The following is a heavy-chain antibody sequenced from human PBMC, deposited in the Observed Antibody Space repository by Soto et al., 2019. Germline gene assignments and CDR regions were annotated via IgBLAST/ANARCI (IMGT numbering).Heavy chain of an antibody. CDR2: THYSGST. CDR3: ARDKITGLFDY. CDR1: GGSISSYY. J-gene: IGHJ4*02. V-gene: IGHV4-59*12. D-gene: IGHD2-8*02. Sequence: SETLSLTCTVSGGSISSYYWSWIRQSPGKGLEWIGYTHYSGSTNYNPSLKSRVTISVDTSKNQFSLKLTSVTAADTAVYYCARDKITGLFDYWGQGTLVTVSS.